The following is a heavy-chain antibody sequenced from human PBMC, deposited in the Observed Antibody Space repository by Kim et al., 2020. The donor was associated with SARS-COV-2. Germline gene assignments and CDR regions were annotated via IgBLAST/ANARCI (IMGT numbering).Heavy chain of an antibody. J-gene: IGHJ6*02. CDR2: MWDDVSRE. V-gene: IGHV3-30*04. Sequence: GGSLRLSCAASGFTFSTCFVHWVRQAPGKGLEWVAVMWDDVSREYYADSVKGRFTISRDNSKNTMYLQMNSLRPEDTAVYYCATWTGQPQNYRHYYAMDIWGQGTSVTVSS. CDR3: ATWTGQPQNYRHYYAMDI. CDR1: GFTFSTCF. D-gene: IGHD1-1*01.